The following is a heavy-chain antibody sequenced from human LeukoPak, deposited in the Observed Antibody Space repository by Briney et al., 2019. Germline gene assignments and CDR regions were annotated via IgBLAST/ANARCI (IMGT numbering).Heavy chain of an antibody. D-gene: IGHD3-10*01. J-gene: IGHJ4*02. Sequence: GASVKVSCKASGYIFTSYAMNWVRQAPGQGLEWMGWINTNTGNPTYAQGFTGRFVFSLDTSVSTAYLQISSLKAEDTAVYYCARAPLWFGEYPIDYWGQGTLVTVSS. CDR3: ARAPLWFGEYPIDY. V-gene: IGHV7-4-1*02. CDR2: INTNTGNP. CDR1: GYIFTSYA.